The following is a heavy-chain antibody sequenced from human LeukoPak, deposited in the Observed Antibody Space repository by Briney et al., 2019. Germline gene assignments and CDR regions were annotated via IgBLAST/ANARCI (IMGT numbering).Heavy chain of an antibody. D-gene: IGHD1-7*01. CDR3: AKTTWDLSDP. V-gene: IGHV4-38-2*02. Sequence: SETLSLACTVSGYSISSGYYWGWIRQPPGKGLEWIGSIHHTGNTYYNPSLKSRVTMSVDTSKNQFSLKPSSVTAADTAVYYCAKTTWDLSDPWGQGTLVTVSS. CDR2: IHHTGNT. CDR1: GYSISSGYY. J-gene: IGHJ5*02.